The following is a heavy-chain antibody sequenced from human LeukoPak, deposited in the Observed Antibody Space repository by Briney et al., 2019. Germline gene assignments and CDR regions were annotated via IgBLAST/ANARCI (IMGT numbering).Heavy chain of an antibody. CDR1: GFTFSSYA. Sequence: GGSLRLSCAASGFTFSSYAMHWVRQAPGKGLEWVAVISYDGSNKYYADSVKGRFTISRDNSKNTLYLQMNSLGAEDTAVYYCARERTGYSSSWLPSDWFDPWGQGTLVTVSS. J-gene: IGHJ5*02. CDR2: ISYDGSNK. D-gene: IGHD6-13*01. V-gene: IGHV3-30-3*01. CDR3: ARERTGYSSSWLPSDWFDP.